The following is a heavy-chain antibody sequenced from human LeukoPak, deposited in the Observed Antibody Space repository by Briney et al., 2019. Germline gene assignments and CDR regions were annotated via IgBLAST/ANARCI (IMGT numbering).Heavy chain of an antibody. Sequence: PSQTLSLTCAVSGHSISSGYYWGWIRQPPGKGLEWIVNIFHTGSTYYNPSLKSRVTISVDTSKNQFSLKLSSVTAADTAVYYCARRRVVVVAATVPSLKRYWYFDLWGRGTLVTVSS. CDR1: GHSISSGYY. CDR2: IFHTGST. CDR3: ARRRVVVVAATVPSLKRYWYFDL. J-gene: IGHJ2*01. V-gene: IGHV4-38-2*01. D-gene: IGHD2-15*01.